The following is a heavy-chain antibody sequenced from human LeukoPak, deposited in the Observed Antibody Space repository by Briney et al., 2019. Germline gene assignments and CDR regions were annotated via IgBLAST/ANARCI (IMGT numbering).Heavy chain of an antibody. V-gene: IGHV1-69*06. CDR3: ATVEREYFDTSGYYNF. Sequence: ASVKVSCKASGGTFSSYAISWVRQAPGQGLEWMGGIIPVFGTAIYAQKFQDRVTMTEDTTTNTAYMELSSLRSEDTAVYYCATVEREYFDTSGYYNFWGQGTLVTVSS. J-gene: IGHJ4*02. CDR1: GGTFSSYA. D-gene: IGHD3-22*01. CDR2: IIPVFGTA.